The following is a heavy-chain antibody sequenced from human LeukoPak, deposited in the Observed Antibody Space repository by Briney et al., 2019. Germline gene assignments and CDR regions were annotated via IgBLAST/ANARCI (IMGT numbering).Heavy chain of an antibody. Sequence: PGGSLRLSCAASGFTFSSYEMNWVRQAPGKGLERVSYISSSGSTIYYADSVKGRFTISRDNAKNSLYLQMNSLRAEDTAVYYCATLDSSREYFQHWGQGTLVTVSS. CDR2: ISSSGSTI. V-gene: IGHV3-48*03. D-gene: IGHD6-6*01. J-gene: IGHJ1*01. CDR3: ATLDSSREYFQH. CDR1: GFTFSSYE.